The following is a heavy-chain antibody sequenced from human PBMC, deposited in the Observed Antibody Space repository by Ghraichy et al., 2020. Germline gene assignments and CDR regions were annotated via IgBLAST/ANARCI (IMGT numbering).Heavy chain of an antibody. CDR3: ARHSHIVVVTASNWFDP. V-gene: IGHV4-34*01. Sequence: SETLSLTCAVYGGSFSGYYWSWIRQPPGKGLEWIGEINHSGSTNYNPSLKSRVTISVDTSKNQFSLKLSSVTAADTAVYYCARHSHIVVVTASNWFDPWGQGTLVTVSS. CDR1: GGSFSGYY. D-gene: IGHD2-21*02. J-gene: IGHJ5*02. CDR2: INHSGST.